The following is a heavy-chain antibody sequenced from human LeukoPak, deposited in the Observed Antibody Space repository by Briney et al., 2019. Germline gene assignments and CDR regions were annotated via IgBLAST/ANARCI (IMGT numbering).Heavy chain of an antibody. J-gene: IGHJ4*02. Sequence: SETLSLTCTVSGGSISSHYWSWIRQPPGKGLEWIGYIYYSGSTNYNPSLKSRVTISVDTSKNQFSLKLSSVTAADTAVYYCARWDTAMVTLDYWGQGTLVTVSS. CDR3: ARWDTAMVTLDY. CDR1: GGSISSHY. D-gene: IGHD5-18*01. CDR2: IYYSGST. V-gene: IGHV4-59*11.